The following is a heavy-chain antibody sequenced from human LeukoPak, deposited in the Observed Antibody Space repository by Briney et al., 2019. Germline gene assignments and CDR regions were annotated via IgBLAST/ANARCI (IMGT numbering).Heavy chain of an antibody. CDR2: IYHSGST. D-gene: IGHD6-6*01. Sequence: SETLSLTCTVSGGSISTCYWNWIRQPPGKGLEWIGYIYHSGSTNYNPSLQSRVTISVDTSKNQFSLNLNSVTAADTAVYYCARGGAARLHFQNWGQGTLVTVSS. J-gene: IGHJ1*01. CDR3: ARGGAARLHFQN. CDR1: GGSISTCY. V-gene: IGHV4-59*01.